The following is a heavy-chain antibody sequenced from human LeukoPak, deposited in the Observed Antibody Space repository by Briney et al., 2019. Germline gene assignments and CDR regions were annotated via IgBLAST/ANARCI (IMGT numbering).Heavy chain of an antibody. J-gene: IGHJ3*02. Sequence: SVKVSCKASGGTFSSYAISWVRQAPGQGLEWMGGIIPIFGTANYAQKFQGRVTITADESTSTAYMELSSLRSEDTAVYYCARDHHYYDILTGEVAVLGALDIWGQGTMVTVSS. CDR3: ARDHHYYDILTGEVAVLGALDI. V-gene: IGHV1-69*13. CDR2: IIPIFGTA. CDR1: GGTFSSYA. D-gene: IGHD3-9*01.